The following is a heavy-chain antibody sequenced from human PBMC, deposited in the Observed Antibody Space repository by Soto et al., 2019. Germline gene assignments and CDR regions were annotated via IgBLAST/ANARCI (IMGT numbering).Heavy chain of an antibody. CDR2: IYYSGST. CDR1: GGSISSYY. Sequence: QVQLQESGPGLVKPSETLSLTCTVSGGSISSYYWSWIRQPPGKGLEWIGYIYYSGSTNYNPSLKSRVTLSVDTSKNHFPLKLSSVTAANTAVYYCARSETGRDIDYWGQGTLVTVSS. V-gene: IGHV4-59*08. CDR3: ARSETGRDIDY. J-gene: IGHJ4*02.